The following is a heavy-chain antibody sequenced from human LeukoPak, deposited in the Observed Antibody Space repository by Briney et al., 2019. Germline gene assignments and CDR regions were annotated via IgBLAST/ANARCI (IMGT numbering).Heavy chain of an antibody. D-gene: IGHD3-10*01. V-gene: IGHV3-23*01. J-gene: IGHJ4*02. CDR1: GFTFSDYT. CDR2: ISGGGGNT. Sequence: GGSLRLSCAASGFTFSDYTMRWFRQAPGKGLEWVSLISGGGGNTYYADSVKGRFTISRDNSKNTLYLQMNSLRADDTAVYYCAKHLPYCYGWCGFPYWGQGTLVTVSS. CDR3: AKHLPYCYGWCGFPY.